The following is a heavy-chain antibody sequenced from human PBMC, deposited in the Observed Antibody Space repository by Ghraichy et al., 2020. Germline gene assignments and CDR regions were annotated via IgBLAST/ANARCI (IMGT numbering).Heavy chain of an antibody. J-gene: IGHJ4*02. CDR3: AKDLGGYNGLGY. Sequence: GGSLRLSCAASGFTFSNYDMSWVRQAPGKGLEWVSSISGSGGNTYYADSVKGRFTISRDNSKNTLHLQMNSLRADDTAVYYCAKDLGGYNGLGYWGQGTLVTVSS. D-gene: IGHD3-16*01. CDR1: GFTFSNYD. V-gene: IGHV3-23*01. CDR2: ISGSGGNT.